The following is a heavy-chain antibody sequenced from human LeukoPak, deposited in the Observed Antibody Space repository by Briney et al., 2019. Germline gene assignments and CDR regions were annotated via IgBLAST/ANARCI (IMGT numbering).Heavy chain of an antibody. Sequence: SETLSLTCAVSGGSISSSNWWSWVRQPPGKGLEWIGEIYHSGSTNYNPSLKSRVTISVDKSKNQFSLKLSSVTAADTAVYYCAREKDGSGSYAGANYFDYWGQGTLVTVSS. D-gene: IGHD3-10*01. CDR3: AREKDGSGSYAGANYFDY. CDR2: IYHSGST. CDR1: GGSISSSNW. J-gene: IGHJ4*02. V-gene: IGHV4-4*02.